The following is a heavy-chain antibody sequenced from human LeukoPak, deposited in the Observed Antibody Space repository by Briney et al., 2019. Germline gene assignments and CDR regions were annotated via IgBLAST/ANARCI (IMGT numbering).Heavy chain of an antibody. CDR1: GFTFSTYS. Sequence: GGSLRLSCAASGFTFSTYSMNWVRQAPGKGLEWVSSISSSSYIKYADSVKGRFTISRDNAKNSLYLQMNSLRAEDTAVYYCAGMQYSSSWAAFDYWGQGTLVIVSS. J-gene: IGHJ4*02. V-gene: IGHV3-21*01. CDR2: ISSSSYI. CDR3: AGMQYSSSWAAFDY. D-gene: IGHD6-13*01.